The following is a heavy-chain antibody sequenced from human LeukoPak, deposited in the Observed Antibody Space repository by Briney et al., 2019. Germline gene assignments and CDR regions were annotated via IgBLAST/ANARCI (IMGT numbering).Heavy chain of an antibody. D-gene: IGHD3-10*01. CDR2: IYHSGST. Sequence: PSETLSLTCAVSGYSISSGYYWGRIRQPPGKGLGGIGSIYHSGSTYYNPSLKSRVTISVDTSKNQFSLKLSSVTAADTAVYYCARLVGQLSLWGRGTLVTVSS. CDR3: ARLVGQLSL. J-gene: IGHJ2*01. CDR1: GYSISSGYY. V-gene: IGHV4-38-2*01.